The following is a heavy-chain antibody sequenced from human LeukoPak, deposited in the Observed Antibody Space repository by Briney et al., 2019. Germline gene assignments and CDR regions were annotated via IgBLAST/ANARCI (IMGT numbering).Heavy chain of an antibody. D-gene: IGHD3-22*01. Sequence: SETLSLTCTVSGGSISSYYWSWIRQPPGKGLEWIGYLSYSGSTNYNPSLKSRVTISVDTSANQFSLRLSSVTAADTAVYYCARIKADYYDSSGYYYDWGQGTLVTVSS. V-gene: IGHV4-59*08. J-gene: IGHJ4*02. CDR3: ARIKADYYDSSGYYYD. CDR1: GGSISSYY. CDR2: LSYSGST.